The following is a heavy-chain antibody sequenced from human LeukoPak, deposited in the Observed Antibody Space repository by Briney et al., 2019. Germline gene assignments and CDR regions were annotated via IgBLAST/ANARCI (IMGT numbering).Heavy chain of an antibody. CDR3: AREQPSGSGYSWFDP. CDR1: GFTSSSYA. CDR2: ISGSGGST. D-gene: IGHD3-22*01. V-gene: IGHV3-23*01. J-gene: IGHJ5*02. Sequence: GGSLRLSCAASGFTSSSYAMSWVRQAPGKGLEWVSAISGSGGSTYYADSVKGRFTISRDNSKNTLYLQMNSLRAEDTAVYYCAREQPSGSGYSWFDPWGQGTLVTVSS.